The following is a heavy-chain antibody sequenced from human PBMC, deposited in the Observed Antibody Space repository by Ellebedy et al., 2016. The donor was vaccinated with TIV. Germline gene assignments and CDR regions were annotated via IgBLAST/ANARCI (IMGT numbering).Heavy chain of an antibody. CDR1: AFSLSGYG. CDR3: ARNGFATGWYLDV. J-gene: IGHJ4*02. V-gene: IGHV3-33*01. Sequence: PGGSLRLSCASSAFSLSGYGMVWVRQAPGKDLEWVAVLYSDESFEYYADSVKGRFTISRDTSKNTLYLQVNNLRAEDTAVYYCARNGFATGWYLDVWGLGTLVTVSS. CDR2: LYSDESFE. D-gene: IGHD6-19*01.